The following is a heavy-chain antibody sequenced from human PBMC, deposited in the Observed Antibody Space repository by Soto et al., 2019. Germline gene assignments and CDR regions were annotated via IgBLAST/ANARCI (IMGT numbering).Heavy chain of an antibody. J-gene: IGHJ6*01. CDR1: GFTFSSYA. Sequence: QVQLVESGGGVVQPGRSLRLSCAASGFTFSSYAMHWVRQAPGKGLEWVAVISYDGSNKYYADSVKGRFTISRDNSKNPLYLQMNSLRAEDTAVYYCARVDVSGSSGWYYYGMDVWGQGTTVTVSS. V-gene: IGHV3-30-3*01. CDR2: ISYDGSNK. CDR3: ARVDVSGSSGWYYYGMDV. D-gene: IGHD6-19*01.